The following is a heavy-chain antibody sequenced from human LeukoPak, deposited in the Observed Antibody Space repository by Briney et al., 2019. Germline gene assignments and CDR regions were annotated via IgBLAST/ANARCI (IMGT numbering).Heavy chain of an antibody. CDR1: GFTVSSNY. V-gene: IGHV3-11*01. CDR3: ARRDYNYGDHYFDY. J-gene: IGHJ4*02. Sequence: GGSLRLSCAASGFTVSSNYMSWVRQAPGKGLEWVSYISSSGSTIYYADSVKGRFTISRDNAKNSLYLQMNSLRAEDTAVYYCARRDYNYGDHYFDYWGQGTLVTVSS. D-gene: IGHD4-17*01. CDR2: ISSSGSTI.